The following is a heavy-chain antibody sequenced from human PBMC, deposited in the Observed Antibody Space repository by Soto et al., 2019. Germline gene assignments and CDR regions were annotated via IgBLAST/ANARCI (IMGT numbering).Heavy chain of an antibody. V-gene: IGHV3-23*01. CDR1: GFTFSSYA. CDR3: ANMAARWLQGDY. D-gene: IGHD5-12*01. Sequence: XXSLRLSFAASGFTFSSYAMRWVPQAPGKGLEWVSAISGSGGSTYYADSVKGRFTISRDNSKNTLYLQMNSMRAEDTAVYYCANMAARWLQGDYWGQGTLVTVSS. CDR2: ISGSGGST. J-gene: IGHJ4*02.